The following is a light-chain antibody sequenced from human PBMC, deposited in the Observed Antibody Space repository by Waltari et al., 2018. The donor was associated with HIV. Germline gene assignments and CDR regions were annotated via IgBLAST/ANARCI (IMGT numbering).Light chain of an antibody. J-gene: IGKJ3*01. Sequence: DIQMTQSPSSLSASVGDTVNIACRASQTISSSLNWYQQTPGKAPRLLISTASTPQSGVPSRFSGSGSGTDFTLTISSLQPDDFATYYCQQSFSFPLSFGPGTRVDIK. CDR3: QQSFSFPLS. CDR2: TAS. V-gene: IGKV1-39*01. CDR1: QTISSS.